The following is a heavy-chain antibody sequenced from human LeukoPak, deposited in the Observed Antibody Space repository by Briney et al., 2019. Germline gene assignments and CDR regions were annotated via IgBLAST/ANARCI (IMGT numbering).Heavy chain of an antibody. CDR1: GFTFSRSA. V-gene: IGHV3-48*03. J-gene: IGHJ4*02. CDR3: ARGVDYYENSGTIDY. Sequence: PGGSLRLSCAASGFTFSRSAMNWVRQAPGKGLQWVSYISGRGNTIYYADSVKGRFAISRDNAKNTLYLQMNSLRAEDTAVYYCARGVDYYENSGTIDYWGQGTLVTVSS. CDR2: ISGRGNTI. D-gene: IGHD3-22*01.